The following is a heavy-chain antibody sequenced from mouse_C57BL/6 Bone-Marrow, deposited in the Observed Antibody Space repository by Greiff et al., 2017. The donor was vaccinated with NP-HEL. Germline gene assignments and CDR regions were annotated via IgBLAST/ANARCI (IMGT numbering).Heavy chain of an antibody. Sequence: QVQLKQSGPELVRPGVSVKISCKGSGYTFTDYAMHWVKQSHAKSLEWIGVISTYYGDASYNQKFKDKATMTVDKSSSTAYMELARLTSEDSAVYPSYYSNYVPAMDYWGQGTSVTVSS. CDR3: YYSNYVPAMDY. D-gene: IGHD2-5*01. CDR2: ISTYYGDA. V-gene: IGHV1-67*01. J-gene: IGHJ4*01. CDR1: GYTFTDYA.